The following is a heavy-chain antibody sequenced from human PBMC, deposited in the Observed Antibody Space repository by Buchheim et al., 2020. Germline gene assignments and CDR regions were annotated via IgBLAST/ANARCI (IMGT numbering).Heavy chain of an antibody. D-gene: IGHD4-11*01. CDR1: GGSISNTPYY. CDR2: MSYSGSI. J-gene: IGHJ5*02. V-gene: IGHV4-39*07. CDR3: VRDLARNTVTTQWFDP. Sequence: QLQLQESGPGLVKPSETLSLTCTVSGGSISNTPYYWGWIRQPPGKRLEWIGSMSYSGSIYYSPSLESRVTTSVDTSKNQFSLKLSSVTAADTAIYYCVRDLARNTVTTQWFDPWGQGTL.